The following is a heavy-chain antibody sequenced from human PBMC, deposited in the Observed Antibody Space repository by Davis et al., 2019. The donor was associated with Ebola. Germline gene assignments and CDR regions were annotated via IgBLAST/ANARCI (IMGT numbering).Heavy chain of an antibody. Sequence: SETLSLTCAVYGGTFIDYYWSWIRQPPGKGLEWIGEINHSGSTNYNPSLKSRVTISVDTSKNQFSLKLSSVTAADTAVYYCARDPDYWGQGTLVTVSS. CDR3: ARDPDY. J-gene: IGHJ4*02. V-gene: IGHV4-34*01. CDR2: INHSGST. CDR1: GGTFIDYY.